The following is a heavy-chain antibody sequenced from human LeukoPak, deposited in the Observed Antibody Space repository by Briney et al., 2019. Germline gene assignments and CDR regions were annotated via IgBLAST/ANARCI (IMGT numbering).Heavy chain of an antibody. Sequence: PGGSLRLSCAASGFTFSSYGMHWVRQAPGKGLEWVAFIRYDGSNKYYADSVKGRFTISRDNSKNMLYLQMNSLRAEDTAVYYCAKDGALVLNPYYYYYYMDVWGKGTTVTVSS. CDR1: GFTFSSYG. J-gene: IGHJ6*03. CDR2: IRYDGSNK. D-gene: IGHD3-3*02. V-gene: IGHV3-30*02. CDR3: AKDGALVLNPYYYYYYMDV.